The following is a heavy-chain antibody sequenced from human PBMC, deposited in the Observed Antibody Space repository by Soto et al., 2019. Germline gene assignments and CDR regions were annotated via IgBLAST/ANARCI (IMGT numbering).Heavy chain of an antibody. Sequence: QLQLQESGPGLVKPSETLSLSCTVSGDSISRSSYYWGWIRQPPGKGLEWIGSMYFGGSTYHSPSLKSRVTISVDTSKNQFSLNLSSVTAADTAVYYCARHGFLTGWDDYWGQGTLVTVSS. J-gene: IGHJ4*02. D-gene: IGHD3-9*01. CDR2: MYFGGST. CDR3: ARHGFLTGWDDY. V-gene: IGHV4-39*01. CDR1: GDSISRSSYY.